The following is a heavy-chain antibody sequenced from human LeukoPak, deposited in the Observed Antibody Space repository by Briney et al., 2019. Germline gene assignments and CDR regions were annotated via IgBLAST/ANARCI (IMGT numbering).Heavy chain of an antibody. CDR3: ARDASGSSTGLIDF. J-gene: IGHJ4*02. CDR1: GFTLRSYG. V-gene: IGHV3-21*01. Sequence: PGGSLRLSCAASGFTLRSYGMNWVRQAPGKGLEWVSYISTSSYYIYYVDSVMGRFTISRDDAKNSLYLQMDSLRADDTAVYYCARDASGSSTGLIDFWGQGTLVTVSS. CDR2: ISTSSYYI. D-gene: IGHD1-26*01.